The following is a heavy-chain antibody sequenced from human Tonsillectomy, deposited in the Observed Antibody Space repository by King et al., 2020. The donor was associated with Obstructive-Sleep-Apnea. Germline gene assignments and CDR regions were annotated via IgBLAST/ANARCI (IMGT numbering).Heavy chain of an antibody. J-gene: IGHJ4*02. CDR3: ARDYYDSSGSPDY. CDR2: ISSSSSYI. CDR1: GFTFSSYS. D-gene: IGHD3-22*01. Sequence: VQLVESGGGLVKPGGSLRLSCAASGFTFSSYSMNWVRQAPGRGLEWVSSISSSSSYIYYADSVKGRFTISRDNAKNSLYLQMNSLRAEDTAVYYCARDYYDSSGSPDYWGQGTLVTVSS. V-gene: IGHV3-21*01.